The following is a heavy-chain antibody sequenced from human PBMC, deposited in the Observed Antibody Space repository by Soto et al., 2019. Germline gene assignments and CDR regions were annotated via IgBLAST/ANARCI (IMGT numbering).Heavy chain of an antibody. J-gene: IGHJ5*02. D-gene: IGHD6-13*01. CDR2: ISAYNGNT. Sequence: QVQLVQSGAEVKKPGASVKVSCKASGYTFTSYGLSWVRQAPEQGLEWMGRISAYNGNTNYAQKLQSRVTMTPDTSPSTGDMERRSVRSDDTAVYYCARERAAAGTRRANWLDPWSQGTLVTVCS. CDR3: ARERAAAGTRRANWLDP. V-gene: IGHV1-18*01. CDR1: GYTFTSYG.